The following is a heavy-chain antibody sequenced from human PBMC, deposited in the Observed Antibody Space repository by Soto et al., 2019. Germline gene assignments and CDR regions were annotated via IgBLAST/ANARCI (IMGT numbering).Heavy chain of an antibody. Sequence: QVQLVESGGGVVQPGWSLRLSCAASGFTFSSYGMHWVRQAPGKGLEWVAVISYDGSNQYYADSVKGRFTISRDNSKNTLYLQMNSLRAEDTAVYYCAKSLIAAAVGYYFDYWGQGTLVTVSS. D-gene: IGHD6-13*01. CDR1: GFTFSSYG. V-gene: IGHV3-30*18. CDR3: AKSLIAAAVGYYFDY. CDR2: ISYDGSNQ. J-gene: IGHJ4*02.